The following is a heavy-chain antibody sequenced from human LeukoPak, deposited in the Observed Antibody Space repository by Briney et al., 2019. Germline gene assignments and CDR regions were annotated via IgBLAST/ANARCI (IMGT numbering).Heavy chain of an antibody. D-gene: IGHD6-13*01. CDR2: FDPEDGET. Sequence: GASVKVSCKVSGYTLTELSMHWVRQAPAKGLEWMGGFDPEDGETIYAQKFQGRVTMTEDTSTDTAYMELSSLRSEDTAVYYCATDDGQQQLVRHYWGQGTLVTVSS. J-gene: IGHJ4*02. CDR3: ATDDGQQQLVRHY. V-gene: IGHV1-24*01. CDR1: GYTLTELS.